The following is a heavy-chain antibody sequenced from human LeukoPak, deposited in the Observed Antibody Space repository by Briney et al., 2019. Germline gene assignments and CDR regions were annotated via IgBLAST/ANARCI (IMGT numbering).Heavy chain of an antibody. CDR2: INPNSGGT. V-gene: IGHV1-2*02. Sequence: ASVKVSCKASGYTFTGYYMHWVRQAPGQGLEWMGWINPNSGGTNYAQKFQGRVTMTRDTSISTAYMELSRLRSDDTAVYYCARLIVVVPAAEGNDAFDIWGQGTWSPSPQ. D-gene: IGHD2-2*01. J-gene: IGHJ3*02. CDR3: ARLIVVVPAAEGNDAFDI. CDR1: GYTFTGYY.